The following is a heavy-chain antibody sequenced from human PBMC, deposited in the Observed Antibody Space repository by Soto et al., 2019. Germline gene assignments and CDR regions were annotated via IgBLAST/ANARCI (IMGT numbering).Heavy chain of an antibody. CDR3: ARGAFWSGGNWFDP. CDR2: MNPNSGNT. CDR1: GYTFTSHD. V-gene: IGHV1-8*01. D-gene: IGHD3-3*01. Sequence: ASVKVSCKASGYTFTSHDINWVRQATGQGLEWMGWMNPNSGNTGYAQKFQGRVTMTRNTSISTAYMELSSLRSEDTAVYYCARGAFWSGGNWFDPWGQGTLVTVSS. J-gene: IGHJ5*02.